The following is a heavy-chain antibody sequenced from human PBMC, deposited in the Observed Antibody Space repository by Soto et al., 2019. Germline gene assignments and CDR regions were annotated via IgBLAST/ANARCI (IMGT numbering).Heavy chain of an antibody. CDR2: IYWDDDK. Sequence: QITLKESGPTLVKPTQTLMLTCTISGVSLSSSGEGVGWIRQPPGKALEWLALIYWDDDKRYSPSLKNRLTITNDTSKNQVFLIVTNMDPVDTATYYCAHRRRGFLDYWGQGTPVTVSS. CDR3: AHRRRGFLDY. J-gene: IGHJ4*02. V-gene: IGHV2-5*02. CDR1: GVSLSSSGEG. D-gene: IGHD3-10*01.